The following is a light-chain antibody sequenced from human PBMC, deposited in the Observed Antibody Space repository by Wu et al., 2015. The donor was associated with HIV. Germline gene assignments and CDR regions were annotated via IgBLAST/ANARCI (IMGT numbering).Light chain of an antibody. CDR1: HNINVW. CDR2: KAS. V-gene: IGKV1-5*03. Sequence: DIQMTQSPFTLSASVGDRVKITCRASHNINVWLARYHQKPGKAPKLLIHKASNLQDGVSSRFGGSGSGTEFTLTISSLQPDDVGTYFCQHYESFPFTFGQGTKVEI. J-gene: IGKJ2*01. CDR3: QHYESFPFT.